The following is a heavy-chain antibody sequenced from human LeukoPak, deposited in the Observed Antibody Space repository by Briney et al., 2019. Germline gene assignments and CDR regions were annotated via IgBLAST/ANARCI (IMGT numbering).Heavy chain of an antibody. J-gene: IGHJ3*02. CDR3: ARATVTPYDAFDI. V-gene: IGHV1-46*01. CDR1: GYTFTGYY. D-gene: IGHD4-17*01. CDR2: INPSGGST. Sequence: APVKVSCKASGYTFTGYYMHWVRQAPGQGLEWMGIINPSGGSTSYAQKFQGRVTMTRDMSTSTVYMELSSLRSEDTAVYYCARATVTPYDAFDIWGQGTMVTVSS.